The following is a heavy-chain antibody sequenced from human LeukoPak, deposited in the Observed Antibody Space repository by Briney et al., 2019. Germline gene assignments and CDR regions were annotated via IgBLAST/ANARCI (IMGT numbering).Heavy chain of an antibody. D-gene: IGHD2-8*01. CDR3: STDECTNGVCYLGS. V-gene: IGHV1-2*02. CDR2: INPNSGGA. Sequence: ASVKVSCKASGYSFTAQYMHWVRQAPGQGLEWMGWINPNSGGANHAQKFQGRVTMTRDTSISTAYMEVNRLRSDDTAAYYCSTDECTNGVCYLGSWGQGTLVTVSS. CDR1: GYSFTAQY. J-gene: IGHJ5*02.